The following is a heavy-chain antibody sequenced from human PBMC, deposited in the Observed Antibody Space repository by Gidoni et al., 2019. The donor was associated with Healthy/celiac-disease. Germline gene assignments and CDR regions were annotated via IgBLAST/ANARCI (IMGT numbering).Heavy chain of an antibody. D-gene: IGHD1-26*01. V-gene: IGHV1-69*04. J-gene: IGHJ6*02. Sequence: QVQLVQSGAEVKKPGSSVKVSCKASGGTFSSYAISWVRQAPGQGLEWMGRIIPILGIANYAQKFQGRVTITADNSTSTAYMELSSLRSEDTAVYYCARDSESGSYPYYYYGMDVWGQGTTVTVSS. CDR3: ARDSESGSYPYYYYGMDV. CDR2: IIPILGIA. CDR1: GGTFSSYA.